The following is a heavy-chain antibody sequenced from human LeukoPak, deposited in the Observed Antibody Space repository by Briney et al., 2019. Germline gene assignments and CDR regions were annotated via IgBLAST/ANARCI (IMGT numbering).Heavy chain of an antibody. J-gene: IGHJ6*02. CDR3: ARDTVVMSTPYYYYYGMDV. CDR1: GCIFTGYY. Sequence: SVQVSCKACGCIFTGYYILWVRQAPGQGLEWMGWINPDSGGTNSVQHVQGRVPMTRDTYISTAYMELNRLRSDDTAVYYCARDTVVMSTPYYYYYGMDVWGQGTKVTVPS. D-gene: IGHD4-23*01. CDR2: INPDSGGT. V-gene: IGHV1-2*02.